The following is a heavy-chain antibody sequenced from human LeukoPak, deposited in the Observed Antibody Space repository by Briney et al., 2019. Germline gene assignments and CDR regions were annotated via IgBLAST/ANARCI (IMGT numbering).Heavy chain of an antibody. Sequence: GASVKVSCKASGGTFSSYAISWVRQAPGQGLEWMGRIIPILGIANYAQKFQGRVTITADKSTSTAYMELSSLRSEDTAVYYCARDADYYDSRGTPRDYWGQGTLVTVSS. D-gene: IGHD3-22*01. CDR3: ARDADYYDSRGTPRDY. CDR2: IIPILGIA. J-gene: IGHJ4*02. V-gene: IGHV1-69*04. CDR1: GGTFSSYA.